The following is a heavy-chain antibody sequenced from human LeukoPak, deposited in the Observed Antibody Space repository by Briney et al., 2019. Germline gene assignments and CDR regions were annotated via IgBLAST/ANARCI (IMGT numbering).Heavy chain of an antibody. Sequence: GGSLRLSCAASGFTFSDYYMSWVRQAPGKGLEWISYISSTSTYTNYADSVKGRFTISRENAKNSLSLQTNSPRAEDTAVYYCARDVLTGYYVSGAFDIWGQGTVVTVSS. CDR2: ISSTSTYT. CDR3: ARDVLTGYYVSGAFDI. CDR1: GFTFSDYY. V-gene: IGHV3-11*05. D-gene: IGHD3-9*01. J-gene: IGHJ3*02.